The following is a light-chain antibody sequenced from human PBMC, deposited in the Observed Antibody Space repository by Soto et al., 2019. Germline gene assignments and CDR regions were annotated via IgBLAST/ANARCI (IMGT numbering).Light chain of an antibody. CDR1: SSDVGGYNY. CDR3: SSYTSSSTLGGV. Sequence: QSALTQPASVSGSPGQSITISCTGTSSDVGGYNYVSWYQQHPGKAPKLMIYEVSNRPSGVSNRFSGSKSGNTASLTISGLPAEDAADYYCSSYTSSSTLGGVFGGGTKVTVL. J-gene: IGLJ2*01. V-gene: IGLV2-14*01. CDR2: EVS.